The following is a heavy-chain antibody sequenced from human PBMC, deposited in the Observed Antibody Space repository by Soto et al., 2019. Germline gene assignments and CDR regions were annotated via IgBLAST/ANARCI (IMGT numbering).Heavy chain of an antibody. CDR1: GFLFSPYG. CDR2: ISNDGTNK. CDR3: AKDPAGRMWPDGMDV. V-gene: IGHV3-30*18. D-gene: IGHD6-13*01. Sequence: QVQLVESGGGVVQPGKSLRLSCAASGFLFSPYGMHWVRQAPGKGLEWVAVISNDGTNKYYADSVKGRFTISRDNSKNTLYLQMNSLRDEDTAVYYCAKDPAGRMWPDGMDVWGQGTTVTVSS. J-gene: IGHJ6*02.